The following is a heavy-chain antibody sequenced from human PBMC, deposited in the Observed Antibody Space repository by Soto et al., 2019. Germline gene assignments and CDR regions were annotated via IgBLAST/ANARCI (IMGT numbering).Heavy chain of an antibody. Sequence: SETLSLTCAVSGESVIDYYWSWIRQPPGKGLEWIGHIYYTGSTHYNPSLRSRVTMSQDTSKYQFSLKLASVTAADTAVYYCARSGYYGFVYWGQGALVTVSS. CDR2: IYYTGST. J-gene: IGHJ4*02. D-gene: IGHD3-10*01. V-gene: IGHV4-59*02. CDR1: GESVIDYY. CDR3: ARSGYYGFVY.